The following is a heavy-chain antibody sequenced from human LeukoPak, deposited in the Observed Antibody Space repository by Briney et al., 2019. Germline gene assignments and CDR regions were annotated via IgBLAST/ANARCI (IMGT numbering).Heavy chain of an antibody. D-gene: IGHD2-2*01. J-gene: IGHJ6*02. CDR3: ARDTYCSSTSCYGLGCDV. CDR1: GFTFSSYS. CDR2: ISSSSSTI. V-gene: IGHV3-48*04. Sequence: GGSLRLSCAASGFTFSSYSMNWVRQAPGKGLEWVSYISSSSSTIYYADSVKGRFTISRDNAKNSLYLQMNSLRAEDTAVYYCARDTYCSSTSCYGLGCDVWGQGTTVTVSS.